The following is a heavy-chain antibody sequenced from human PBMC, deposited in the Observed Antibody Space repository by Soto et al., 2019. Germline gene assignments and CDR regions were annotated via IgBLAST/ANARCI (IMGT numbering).Heavy chain of an antibody. V-gene: IGHV1-69*12. D-gene: IGHD1-26*01. CDR3: AGGREGGSYYFDFDY. CDR2: IIPICGTA. CDR1: GGTFSSYA. Sequence: QVKLVQSGAVVKKPGSSVKVSCKASGGTFSSYAISWVRQAPGQGREWMGGIIPICGTANSAQKFQGRVTITADESTSTADRELSSLRSDATSVYYCAGGREGGSYYFDFDYWGQGTLVTV. J-gene: IGHJ4*02.